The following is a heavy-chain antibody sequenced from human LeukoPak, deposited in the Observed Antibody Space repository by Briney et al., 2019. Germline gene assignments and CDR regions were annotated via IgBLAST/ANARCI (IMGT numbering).Heavy chain of an antibody. Sequence: PGGSLRLSCAASGFTFSSYWMSWVRQAPGKGLEWVANIKEDGSEKHYVDSVKGRFTISRDNAENSLYLQMNSLRVEDTAVYYCARKYYYNYTGYFVFGYWGQGILVTVSS. J-gene: IGHJ4*02. CDR3: ARKYYYNYTGYFVFGY. CDR1: GFTFSSYW. CDR2: IKEDGSEK. D-gene: IGHD3-22*01. V-gene: IGHV3-7*01.